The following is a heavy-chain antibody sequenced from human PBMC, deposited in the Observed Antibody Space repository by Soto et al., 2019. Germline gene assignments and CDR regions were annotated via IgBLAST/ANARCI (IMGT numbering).Heavy chain of an antibody. CDR1: GGTFSNYT. V-gene: IGHV1-69*01. CDR2: IIPVFGTT. CDR3: ARSSPYIVVRKPTGNQDYYGMDV. Sequence: QVQLVQSGAEVKKPGSSVKVFCKASGGTFSNYTISWVRQAPGQGLEWMGGIIPVFGTTDYEQEFQGRVTITADGSTSTAYMKLSSLRSADTAVYYCARSSPYIVVRKPTGNQDYYGMDVWGQGTKVTVYS. J-gene: IGHJ6*02. D-gene: IGHD2-2*01.